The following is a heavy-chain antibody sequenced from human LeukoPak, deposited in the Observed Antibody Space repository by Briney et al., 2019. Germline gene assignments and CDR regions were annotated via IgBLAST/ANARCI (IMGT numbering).Heavy chain of an antibody. CDR3: ARDAVDSSGWYYFDY. J-gene: IGHJ4*02. Sequence: SETLSLTCTVSGASMSKAFWSWIRQPAGKGLEWIGRIYTSGSTNYNPSLKSRVTMSVDTSKNQFSLKLSSVTAADTAVYYCARDAVDSSGWYYFDYWGQGTLVTVSS. D-gene: IGHD6-19*01. CDR1: GASMSKAF. V-gene: IGHV4-4*07. CDR2: IYTSGST.